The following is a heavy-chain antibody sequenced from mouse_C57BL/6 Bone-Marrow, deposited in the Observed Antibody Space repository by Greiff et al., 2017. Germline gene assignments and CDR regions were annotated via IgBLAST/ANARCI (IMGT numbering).Heavy chain of an antibody. CDR2: INPSTGGT. J-gene: IGHJ4*01. CDR3: ARGDAMDY. V-gene: IGHV1-42*01. Sequence: VQLKQSGPELVKPGASVKISCKASGYSFTGYYMNWVKQSPEKSLEWIGKINPSTGGTTYNQKFKAKATLTVDKSSSTAYMQLKSLTSEDSAVYYCARGDAMDYWGQGTSVTVSS. CDR1: GYSFTGYY.